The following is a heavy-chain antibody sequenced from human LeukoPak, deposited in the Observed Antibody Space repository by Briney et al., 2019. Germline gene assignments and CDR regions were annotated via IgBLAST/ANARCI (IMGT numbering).Heavy chain of an antibody. CDR3: ARGRKEKVWGSFSPYYFDY. J-gene: IGHJ4*02. Sequence: RASPTLSLTCPVYGGSFSGYYCSWIRQPPGKGREWIGEINNSGSTNYNPSLKGRSTTPVATSKTQFSLKLSSVTAADTAVYYCARGRKEKVWGSFSPYYFDYWGQGTLVAVSS. CDR1: GGSFSGYY. D-gene: IGHD3-16*01. CDR2: INNSGST. V-gene: IGHV4-34*01.